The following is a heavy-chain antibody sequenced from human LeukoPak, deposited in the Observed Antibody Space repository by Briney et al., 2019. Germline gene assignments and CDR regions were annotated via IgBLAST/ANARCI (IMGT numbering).Heavy chain of an antibody. J-gene: IGHJ4*02. CDR2: ISPDGGEI. Sequence: GGSLRLSCAASGFTFTNSWMTWVRQAPGKGLEWVASISPDGGEIHYVDSVKGRFTISRENAKNFLYLQMNSLRAGDTAVYYCARVVKSGPSNYFDYWGQGTLVTVSS. CDR1: GFTFTNSW. V-gene: IGHV3-7*01. D-gene: IGHD3-3*01. CDR3: ARVVKSGPSNYFDY.